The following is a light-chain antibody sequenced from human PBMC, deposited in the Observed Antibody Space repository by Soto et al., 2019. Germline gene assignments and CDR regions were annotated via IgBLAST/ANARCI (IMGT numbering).Light chain of an antibody. Sequence: QSALTQPASVSGSPGQSITISCTGTNSDIGSYSHVAWYQQFPGKTPKLIIYEVTNRSSGISDRFSGSKSVNTASLTISGLQAEDESDYYCGSYSSADTPFVFGTGTKVTVL. J-gene: IGLJ1*01. V-gene: IGLV2-14*01. CDR1: NSDIGSYSH. CDR2: EVT. CDR3: GSYSSADTPFV.